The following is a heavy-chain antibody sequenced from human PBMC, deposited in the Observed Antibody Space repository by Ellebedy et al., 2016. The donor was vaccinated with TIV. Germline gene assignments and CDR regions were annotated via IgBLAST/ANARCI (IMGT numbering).Heavy chain of an antibody. CDR3: ARDSLYYGMDV. Sequence: SETLSLTCAVYGGSFSGYYWSWIRQPPGKGLEWIGEINRSGSTNYNPSLKSRVTISVDTSKNQFSLKLSSVTAADTAVYYCARDSLYYGMDVWGQGTTVTVSS. CDR1: GGSFSGYY. J-gene: IGHJ6*02. V-gene: IGHV4-34*01. CDR2: INRSGST. D-gene: IGHD2-21*01.